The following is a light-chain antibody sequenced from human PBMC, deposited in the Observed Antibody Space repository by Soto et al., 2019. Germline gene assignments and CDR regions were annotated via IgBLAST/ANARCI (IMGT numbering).Light chain of an antibody. V-gene: IGLV2-8*01. CDR3: SSYGGSDNYV. Sequence: QSALTQPPSASGSPGQSVTISCTGTSSDVGGYNFVSWYQHHPGKAPKLMIYEVTKRPSGVPDRFSGSKSGNTASLTVSGLQAEDEADYYCSSYGGSDNYVFGTGTKVTVL. J-gene: IGLJ1*01. CDR1: SSDVGGYNF. CDR2: EVT.